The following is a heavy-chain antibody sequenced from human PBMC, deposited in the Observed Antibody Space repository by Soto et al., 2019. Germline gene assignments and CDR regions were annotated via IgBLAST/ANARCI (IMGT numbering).Heavy chain of an antibody. CDR2: IGGSGEST. V-gene: IGHV3-23*01. CDR1: GFTFSSYA. D-gene: IGHD3-3*01. Sequence: EAQLLESGGGLVQPGGSLRLSYSASGFTFSSYAMNWVRQAPGKGLEWVSGIGGSGESTYYPDSVKGRFTISRDNSKNTLYLEMNSLRVEDTAVYYCAKDPQYDFWSGYYNFAMDVWGQGTTVTVSS. J-gene: IGHJ6*02. CDR3: AKDPQYDFWSGYYNFAMDV.